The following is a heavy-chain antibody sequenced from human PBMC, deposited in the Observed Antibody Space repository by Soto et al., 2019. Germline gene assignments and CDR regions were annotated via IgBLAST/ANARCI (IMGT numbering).Heavy chain of an antibody. J-gene: IGHJ4*02. CDR2: ISSNSATM. CDR1: GFSFSMYS. D-gene: IGHD1-26*01. Sequence: EVHLVESGGGVVQPGGSLRLSCAASGFSFSMYSMNWVRQAPGKGLEWVSYISSNSATMYDTDSGRGRFTISRDNAKNSLYLQMNSLRDEDTAVYYCAREDILGTRSFDYWGQGTLVTVSS. CDR3: AREDILGTRSFDY. V-gene: IGHV3-48*02.